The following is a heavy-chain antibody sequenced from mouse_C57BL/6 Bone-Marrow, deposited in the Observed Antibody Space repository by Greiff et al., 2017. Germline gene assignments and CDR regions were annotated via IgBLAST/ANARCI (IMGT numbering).Heavy chain of an antibody. D-gene: IGHD2-3*01. J-gene: IGHJ1*03. CDR3: ARRGGYSPGYFDV. V-gene: IGHV5-12*01. Sequence: DVKLVESGGGLVQPGGSLKLSCAASGFTFSDYYMYWVRQTPEKRLEWVAYISNGGGSTYYPDTVKGRFTISRDNAKNTLYLQMSRLKSEDTAMYYCARRGGYSPGYFDVWGTGTTVTVSS. CDR2: ISNGGGST. CDR1: GFTFSDYY.